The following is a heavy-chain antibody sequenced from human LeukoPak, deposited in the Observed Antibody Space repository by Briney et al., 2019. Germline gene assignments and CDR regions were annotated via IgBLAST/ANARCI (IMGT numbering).Heavy chain of an antibody. V-gene: IGHV3-74*01. D-gene: IGHD3-10*01. CDR3: ARQLGGSGSY. CDR2: ITNDGSST. CDR1: GLTFSNHW. Sequence: GGSLRLSCAASGLTFSNHWMHWVRQAPGKGLVWVSRITNDGSSTTYADSVKGRFTISRDNAKNMLYLQVNSLRAEDTAVYYCARQLGGSGSYWGQGTLVTVSS. J-gene: IGHJ4*02.